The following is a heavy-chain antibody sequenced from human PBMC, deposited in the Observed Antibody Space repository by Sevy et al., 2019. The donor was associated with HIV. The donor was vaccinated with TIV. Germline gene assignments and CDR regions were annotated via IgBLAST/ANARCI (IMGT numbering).Heavy chain of an antibody. CDR1: GFTFSSYG. CDR3: ARDYSYYDYVWGSYRYYYYYGMDV. J-gene: IGHJ6*02. CDR2: IWYDGSNK. D-gene: IGHD3-16*02. V-gene: IGHV3-33*01. Sequence: GGSLRLSCAASGFTFSSYGMHWVRQAPGKGLEWVAVIWYDGSNKYYADSVKGRFTISRDNSKNTLYLQMNSLRAEDMAVYYCARDYSYYDYVWGSYRYYYYYGMDVWGQGTTVTVSS.